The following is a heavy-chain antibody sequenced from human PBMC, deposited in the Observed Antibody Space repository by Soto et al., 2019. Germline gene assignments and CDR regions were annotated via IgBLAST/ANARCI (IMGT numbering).Heavy chain of an antibody. CDR2: FYSGRST. J-gene: IGHJ4*02. CDR3: VGGNTYYRDPYFDY. Sequence: PSETLSLTCTISGVSISDGGFHWNWIRQHPEKGLEWIGYFYSGRSTYSNPSLKSRLKISVDTFKNHFSLELNSLTVADTAVYFCVGGNTYYRDPYFDYWGQGILVTVSS. CDR1: GVSISDGGFH. V-gene: IGHV4-31*02. D-gene: IGHD3-22*01.